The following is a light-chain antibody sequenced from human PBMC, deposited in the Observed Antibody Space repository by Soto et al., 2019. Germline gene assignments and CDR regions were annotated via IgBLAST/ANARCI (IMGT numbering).Light chain of an antibody. V-gene: IGLV2-14*01. CDR1: ISDVGAYNG. Sequence: QSALTLPASVSGSPGQPITISSTGTISDVGAYNGFSWYQHHPDKAPKLMFSEVSNRPSGVSDRFSESKSGNTAPPTTSGLQGEDEADYYCACLSTTSFVFGTGTSVTVL. CDR2: EVS. J-gene: IGLJ1*01. CDR3: ACLSTTSFV.